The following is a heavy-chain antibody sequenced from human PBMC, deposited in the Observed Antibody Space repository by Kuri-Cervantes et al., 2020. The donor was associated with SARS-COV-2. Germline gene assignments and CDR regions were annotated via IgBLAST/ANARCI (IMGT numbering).Heavy chain of an antibody. V-gene: IGHV1-8*01. CDR1: GYTFTSYD. J-gene: IGHJ4*02. D-gene: IGHD2-8*01. Sequence: ASVKVSCKASGYTFTSYDINWVRQATGQGLEWMGWMNPNSGNTGYAQKFQGRVTMTRNTSISTAYMELSSLRSEDTAVYYCARTDIVLMVYAIFREDYWGQGTLVTVS. CDR2: MNPNSGNT. CDR3: ARTDIVLMVYAIFREDY.